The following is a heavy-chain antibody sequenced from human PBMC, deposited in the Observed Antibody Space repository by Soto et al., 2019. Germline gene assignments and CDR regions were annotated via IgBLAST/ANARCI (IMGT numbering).Heavy chain of an antibody. D-gene: IGHD5-12*01. J-gene: IGHJ4*02. CDR3: ARVAKYSGYVVPFDY. CDR1: GGTFSSYA. V-gene: IGHV1-69*13. Sequence: GASVKVSCKASGGTFSSYAISWVRQAPGQGLEWMGGIIPIFGTANYAQKFQGRVTITADESTSTAYMELSSLRSEDTAVYYCARVAKYSGYVVPFDYWDQGTLVTVSS. CDR2: IIPIFGTA.